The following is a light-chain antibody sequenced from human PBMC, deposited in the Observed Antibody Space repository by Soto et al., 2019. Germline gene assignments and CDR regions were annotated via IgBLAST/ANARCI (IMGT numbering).Light chain of an antibody. CDR2: EVT. CDR3: SSYGNYKNDVV. Sequence: QSVLTQPPSASGSPGQSVTISCTGSSSDIGGYFYVSWYQRHPGKAPKLLLYEVTKRPSGVPDRFSGSKSGNTASLTVSGLQAEDEAEYFCSSYGNYKNDVVFGGGTKVTVL. CDR1: SSDIGGYFY. J-gene: IGLJ2*01. V-gene: IGLV2-8*01.